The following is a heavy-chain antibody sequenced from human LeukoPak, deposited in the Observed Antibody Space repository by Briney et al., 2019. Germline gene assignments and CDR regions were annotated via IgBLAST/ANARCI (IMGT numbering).Heavy chain of an antibody. CDR1: GGSFRGYY. CDR2: INHSGST. Sequence: SETLSLTCAVYGGSFRGYYWSWIRQPPGKGLQWIGDINHSGSTNYNPSLKSRVTISVDTSKNQFSLKLISVTAADTAVYYFARGSSPPAARGLFDYWGQGTLVTVSS. D-gene: IGHD2-2*01. J-gene: IGHJ4*02. CDR3: ARGSSPPAARGLFDY. V-gene: IGHV4-34*01.